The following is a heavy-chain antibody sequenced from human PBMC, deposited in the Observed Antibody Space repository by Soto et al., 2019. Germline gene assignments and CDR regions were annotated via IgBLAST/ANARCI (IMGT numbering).Heavy chain of an antibody. D-gene: IGHD2-15*01. CDR3: ARDPRGYCSGGSCYAPYYMDV. CDR2: ISGSGGAT. V-gene: IGHV3-23*01. CDR1: GFIFSNYA. Sequence: EVQLLESGGGLVQPGGSLRLSCAASGFIFSNYAMNWVRQAPGRGLEWVSGISGSGGATYYADSVKGRFTISRDNAKNSLYLQMNSLRAEDTAVYYCARDPRGYCSGGSCYAPYYMDVWGKGTTVTVSS. J-gene: IGHJ6*03.